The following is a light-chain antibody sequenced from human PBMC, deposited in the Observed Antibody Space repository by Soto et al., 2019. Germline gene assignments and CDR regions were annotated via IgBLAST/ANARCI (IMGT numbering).Light chain of an antibody. CDR2: DVS. Sequence: QSVMTLPASLSGSPGQSSPISCSVTSSDVGGYNYVSWYQHHPGKAPKLMIYDVSYRPSGVSNRFSGSKSGNTASLTISGLQAEDEADYHCISYTSSSTYVFGAGTKVTVL. V-gene: IGLV2-14*01. CDR1: SSDVGGYNY. J-gene: IGLJ1*01. CDR3: ISYTSSSTYV.